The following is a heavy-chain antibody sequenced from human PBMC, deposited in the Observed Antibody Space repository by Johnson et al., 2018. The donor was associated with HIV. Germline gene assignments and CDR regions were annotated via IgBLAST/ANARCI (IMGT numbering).Heavy chain of an antibody. D-gene: IGHD3-9*01. Sequence: VQLVESGGGFVHPGGSLRLSCAASGFTFDDYAMHWVRQGPGKGLEWVAGIGWNGLTIGYVDSVKGRFTISRDNAKNSLYLQMNSLRAEDTAVYYCARTARRYFVDAFDIWGQGTMVTVSS. CDR3: ARTARRYFVDAFDI. CDR2: IGWNGLTI. CDR1: GFTFDDYA. V-gene: IGHV3-9*01. J-gene: IGHJ3*02.